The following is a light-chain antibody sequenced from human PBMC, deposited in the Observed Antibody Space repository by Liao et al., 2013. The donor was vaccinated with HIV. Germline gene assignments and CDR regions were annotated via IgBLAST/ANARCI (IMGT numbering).Light chain of an antibody. J-gene: IGLJ2*01. CDR3: QVWDSSSDHPGVV. CDR1: ALPKQY. CDR2: KDS. V-gene: IGLV3-25*03. Sequence: SYELTQPPSVSVSPGQTARITCSGDALPKQYAYWYQQKPGQAPVLVIYKDSERPSGIPERFSGSSSGTTVTLTISGVQAEDEADYYCQVWDSSSDHPGVVFGGGTKLTVL.